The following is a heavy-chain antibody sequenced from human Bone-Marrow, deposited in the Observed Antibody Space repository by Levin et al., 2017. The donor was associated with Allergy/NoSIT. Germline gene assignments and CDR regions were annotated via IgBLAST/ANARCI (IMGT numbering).Heavy chain of an antibody. CDR3: ARHLRRQLESGIVVPSAMDS. J-gene: IGHJ4*02. Sequence: GESLKISCKVSGYNFDNFWISWVRQMPGKGLEWVARIDPDDSYTNYNPSFRGHVTISADRSINTVYLQWSTLRASDTAMYYCARHLRRQLESGIVVPSAMDSWGQGTLVTVTS. D-gene: IGHD2-2*01. V-gene: IGHV5-10-1*01. CDR2: IDPDDSYT. CDR1: GYNFDNFW.